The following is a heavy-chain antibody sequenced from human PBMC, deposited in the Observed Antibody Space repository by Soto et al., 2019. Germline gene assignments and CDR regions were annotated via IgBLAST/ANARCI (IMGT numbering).Heavy chain of an antibody. CDR3: ARGQPNYSAFDS. D-gene: IGHD4-4*01. Sequence: EVQLVESGGGLVQPGESLRLSCAASGFTFSSYWMHWIRQAPGKGLVWVSRVSSDGSSTVYANSVKGRLTIPRDNAKNTLYLQMNSLRDEDTAMYYCARGQPNYSAFDSWGQGTLVTVSS. CDR2: VSSDGSST. CDR1: GFTFSSYW. V-gene: IGHV3-74*01. J-gene: IGHJ4*02.